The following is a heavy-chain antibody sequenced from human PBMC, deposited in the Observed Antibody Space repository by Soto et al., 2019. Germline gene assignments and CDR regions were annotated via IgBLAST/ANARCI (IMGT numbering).Heavy chain of an antibody. Sequence: QITLKESGPTLVKPTQTLTLTCTFSGFSLSTSGVGVGWIRQPPGKALEWLALIYWDDDKRYSPSLKSRLTIPKDSSKNQVLPTMTTLNPVDTATYYCAHDSSGLYGFDYWGQGIMVTVSS. J-gene: IGHJ4*02. V-gene: IGHV2-5*02. CDR3: AHDSSGLYGFDY. CDR2: IYWDDDK. CDR1: GFSLSTSGVG. D-gene: IGHD6-19*01.